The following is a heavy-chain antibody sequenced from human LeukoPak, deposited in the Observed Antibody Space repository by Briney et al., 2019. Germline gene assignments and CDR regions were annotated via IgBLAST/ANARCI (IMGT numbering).Heavy chain of an antibody. D-gene: IGHD2-2*01. CDR1: GFTFSDYY. CDR2: ISSSGSTI. J-gene: IGHJ4*02. V-gene: IGHV3-11*04. Sequence: KAGGSLRLSCAASGFTFSDYYMSWIRQAPGKGLEWVSYISSSGSTIYYADSVKGRFTISRDNAKNSLYLQMNSLRAEDTAVYYCARAVGYCSSSICYRFDYWGQGTLVTVSS. CDR3: ARAVGYCSSSICYRFDY.